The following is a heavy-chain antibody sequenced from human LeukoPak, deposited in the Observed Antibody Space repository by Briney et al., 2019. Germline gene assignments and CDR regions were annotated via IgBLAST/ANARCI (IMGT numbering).Heavy chain of an antibody. CDR2: IIPIFGTA. J-gene: IGHJ4*02. Sequence: SVKVSCKASGCTFSSYAISWVRQAPGQALEWMGGIIPIFGTANCAQKFQGRVTITADESTSTAYMELSSLRSEDTAVYYCARVYKYSGYDYGGPFDYWGQGTLVTVSS. V-gene: IGHV1-69*13. D-gene: IGHD5-12*01. CDR3: ARVYKYSGYDYGGPFDY. CDR1: GCTFSSYA.